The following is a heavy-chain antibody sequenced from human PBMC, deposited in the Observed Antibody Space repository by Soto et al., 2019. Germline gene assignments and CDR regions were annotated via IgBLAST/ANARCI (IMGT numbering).Heavy chain of an antibody. V-gene: IGHV1-69*04. Sequence: GASVKVSCKASGGTFSSYTISWVRQAPGQGLEWMGRIIPILGIANYAQKFQGRVTITADKSTSTAYMELSSLRSEDTAVYYCARDNPYRAVASDYWGQGTLVTVSS. D-gene: IGHD6-19*01. CDR1: GGTFSSYT. CDR3: ARDNPYRAVASDY. J-gene: IGHJ4*02. CDR2: IIPILGIA.